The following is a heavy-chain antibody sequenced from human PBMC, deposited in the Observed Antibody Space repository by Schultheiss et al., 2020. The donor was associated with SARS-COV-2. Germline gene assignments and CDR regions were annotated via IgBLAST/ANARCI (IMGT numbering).Heavy chain of an antibody. CDR1: GGSISSGSYY. D-gene: IGHD5-12*01. J-gene: IGHJ4*02. CDR2: IYYSGST. CDR3: ARGSGYIGYEYYFDY. Sequence: GSLRLSCTVSGGSISSGSYYWSWIRQPAGKGLEWIGYIYYSGSTNYNPSLKSRVTISVDTSKNQFSLKLSSVTAADTAVYYCARGSGYIGYEYYFDYWGQETLVTVSS. V-gene: IGHV4-61*10.